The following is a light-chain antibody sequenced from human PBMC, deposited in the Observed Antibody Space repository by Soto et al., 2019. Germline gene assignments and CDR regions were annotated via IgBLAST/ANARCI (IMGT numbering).Light chain of an antibody. Sequence: DIQITQSPSTVSASVGDRVTISCRASQSISNLLAWYQQKPGKAPKVLIYKASSLESGVSSRFSGSGSGTGFTVTIGSLQPDDFATYYCQQYKSYPWTFGQGTKVDIK. CDR1: QSISNL. V-gene: IGKV1-5*03. J-gene: IGKJ1*01. CDR2: KAS. CDR3: QQYKSYPWT.